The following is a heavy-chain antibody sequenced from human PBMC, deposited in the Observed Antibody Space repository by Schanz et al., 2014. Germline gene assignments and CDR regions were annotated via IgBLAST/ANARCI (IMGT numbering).Heavy chain of an antibody. D-gene: IGHD2-8*02. CDR3: ARDSLRGATGGYGMDV. CDR2: ISVYTGNT. CDR1: GYTFTSYG. V-gene: IGHV1-18*01. J-gene: IGHJ6*02. Sequence: QVQLVQSGAEVKKPGASVKVSCKASGYTFTSYGISWVRQAPGQGLEWMGWISVYTGNTKYGQKVQGRVTMTADTSTNTAYMELRSLRSDDTAVYYCARDSLRGATGGYGMDVWGQGTTVTVSS.